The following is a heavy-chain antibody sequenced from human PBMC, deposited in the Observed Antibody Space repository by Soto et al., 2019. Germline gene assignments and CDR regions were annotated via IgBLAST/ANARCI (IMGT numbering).Heavy chain of an antibody. V-gene: IGHV3-53*01. D-gene: IGHD4-4*01. CDR1: GLTVSGKKY. J-gene: IGHJ3*01. CDR2: LYDVDGT. Sequence: SLRLSCAAFGLTVSGKKYMAWVRQAPGKGLEWVSGLYDVDGTYYADSVKGRFTTSGDSSKTIVYLQMDSLRPDDTAVYYCASWHLQEHAYDVWGQGTTVTVSS. CDR3: ASWHLQEHAYDV.